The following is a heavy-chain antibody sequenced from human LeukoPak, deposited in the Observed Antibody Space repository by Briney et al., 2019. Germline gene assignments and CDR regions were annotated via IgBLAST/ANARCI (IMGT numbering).Heavy chain of an antibody. D-gene: IGHD3-3*01. J-gene: IGHJ4*02. V-gene: IGHV1-69*13. CDR2: IIPIFGTA. Sequence: ASVKVSCTASGGTFSSYAISWVRQAPGQGLEWMGGIIPIFGTANYAQKFQGRVTITADESTSTAYMELSSLRSEDTAVYYCAVRKRFSVECYFDYWGQGTLVTVSS. CDR1: GGTFSSYA. CDR3: AVRKRFSVECYFDY.